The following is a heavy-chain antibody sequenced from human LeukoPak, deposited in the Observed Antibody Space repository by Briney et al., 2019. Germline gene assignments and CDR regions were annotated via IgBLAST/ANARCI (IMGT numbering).Heavy chain of an antibody. V-gene: IGHV4-39*07. J-gene: IGHJ4*02. Sequence: PSETLSLTCTVSGGSISSSSYYWGWIRQPPGKGLEWIGSIYYSGSTNYNPSLKSRVTISVDTSKNQFSLKLNSVTAADTAVYYCARHSSGWYEVDYWGQGTLVTVSS. CDR3: ARHSSGWYEVDY. CDR1: GGSISSSSYY. D-gene: IGHD6-19*01. CDR2: IYYSGST.